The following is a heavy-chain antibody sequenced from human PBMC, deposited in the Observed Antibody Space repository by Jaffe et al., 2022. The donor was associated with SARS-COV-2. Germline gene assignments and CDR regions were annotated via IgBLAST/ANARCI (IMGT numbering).Heavy chain of an antibody. D-gene: IGHD3-22*01. CDR1: GGSISSSSYY. V-gene: IGHV4-39*01. Sequence: QLQLQESGPGLVKPSETLSLTCTVSGGSISSSSYYWGWIRQPPGKGLEWIGSIYYSGSTYYNPSLKSRVTISVDTSKNQFSLKLSSVTAADTAVYYCARQNYYDSSGYYDYWGQGTLVTVSS. CDR2: IYYSGST. J-gene: IGHJ4*02. CDR3: ARQNYYDSSGYYDY.